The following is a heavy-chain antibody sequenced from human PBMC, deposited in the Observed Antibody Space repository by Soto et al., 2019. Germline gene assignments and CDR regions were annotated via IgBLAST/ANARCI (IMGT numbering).Heavy chain of an antibody. J-gene: IGHJ6*02. CDR2: MFYSGLT. D-gene: IGHD2-15*01. Sequence: SETLSLTCSVSGYSVTSSDYYWAWIRQPPGKGLEWIGSMFYSGLTYYNPSLKSRITLSVDTSKNQFSVRLNSVTAADTAVYYCAPLSVSLSGPYGIHVWGQGTTVTVSS. CDR3: APLSVSLSGPYGIHV. V-gene: IGHV4-39*01. CDR1: GYSVTSSDYY.